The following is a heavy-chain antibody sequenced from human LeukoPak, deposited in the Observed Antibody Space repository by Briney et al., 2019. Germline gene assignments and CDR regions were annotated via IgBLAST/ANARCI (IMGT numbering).Heavy chain of an antibody. CDR3: ARVGSGWAFDH. CDR1: GFTFSSYW. V-gene: IGHV3-7*01. J-gene: IGHJ4*02. Sequence: GGSLRLSCAASGFTFSSYWMSWVRQAPGKGLEWVANIKQDGSEKYYADSVKGRFTISRDNAKNSLYLQMNSLRAEDTAVYYCARVGSGWAFDHWGQGTLVTVSS. D-gene: IGHD6-19*01. CDR2: IKQDGSEK.